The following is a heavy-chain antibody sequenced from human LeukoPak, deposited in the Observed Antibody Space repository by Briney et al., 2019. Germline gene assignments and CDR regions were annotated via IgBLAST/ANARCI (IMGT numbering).Heavy chain of an antibody. J-gene: IGHJ4*02. CDR1: GFTFSSYG. D-gene: IGHD3-3*01. CDR2: IWYDGSNK. Sequence: GGSLRLSCAASGFTFSSYGMHWARQAPGKGLEWVAVIWYDGSNKYYADSVKGRFTISRDNSKNTLYLQMNSLRAEDTAVYYCAITLDDFWSGTSYYFDYWGQGTLVTVSS. CDR3: AITLDDFWSGTSYYFDY. V-gene: IGHV3-33*01.